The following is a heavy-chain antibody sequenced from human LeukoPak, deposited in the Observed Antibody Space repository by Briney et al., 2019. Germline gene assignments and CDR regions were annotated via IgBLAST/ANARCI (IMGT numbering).Heavy chain of an antibody. CDR2: ISYDGSNK. CDR1: GFTFSSYG. J-gene: IGHJ4*02. D-gene: IGHD1-26*01. Sequence: GGSLRLSCAASGFTFSSYGMHWVRQAPGKGLEWVAVISYDGSNKYYADSVKGRFTISRDNSKTTLYLQMNSLRADDTAVYYCAKGGPTGSNYDFWGQGTLVTVSS. V-gene: IGHV3-30*18. CDR3: AKGGPTGSNYDF.